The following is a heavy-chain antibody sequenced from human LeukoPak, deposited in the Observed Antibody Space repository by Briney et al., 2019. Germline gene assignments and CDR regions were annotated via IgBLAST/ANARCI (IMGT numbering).Heavy chain of an antibody. CDR2: ISGSGGST. J-gene: IGHJ6*02. CDR1: GFTFSSYA. V-gene: IGHV3-23*01. CDR3: AKDAGSDIVVVPAAPRGYYGMDV. D-gene: IGHD2-2*01. Sequence: GGSLRLSCTASGFTFSSYAMSWVRQSPGKGLEWVSAISGSGGSTYYADSVKGRFTIPRDNSKNTLYLQMNILRAEDTAVYYCAKDAGSDIVVVPAAPRGYYGMDVWGQGTTVTVSS.